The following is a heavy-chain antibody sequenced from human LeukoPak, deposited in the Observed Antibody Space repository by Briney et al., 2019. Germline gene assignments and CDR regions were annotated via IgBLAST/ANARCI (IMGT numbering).Heavy chain of an antibody. V-gene: IGHV3-48*01. CDR2: ISSSSSTI. D-gene: IGHD6-6*01. J-gene: IGHJ3*02. CDR1: GFTFSSYS. CDR3: ARSGSSSYSAFDI. Sequence: GGSLRLSCAASGFTFSSYSMNWVRQAPGKGLEWVSYISSSSSTIYYADSVKGRFTISRDNAKNSLYLQMNSLRAEDTAVYYCARSGSSSYSAFDIWGQGTMVTVSS.